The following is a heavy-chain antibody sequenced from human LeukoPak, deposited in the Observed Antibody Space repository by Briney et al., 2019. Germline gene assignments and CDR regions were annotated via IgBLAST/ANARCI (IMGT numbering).Heavy chain of an antibody. CDR1: GYNFIDFY. CDR2: ISAYNGNT. CDR3: ARAMEIGGYFDY. D-gene: IGHD1-1*01. J-gene: IGHJ4*02. Sequence: ASVKVSCKTSGYNFIDFYLHWVRQAPGQGLEWMGWISAYNGNTNYAQKLQGRVTMTTDTSTSTAYMELRSLRSDDTAVYYCARAMEIGGYFDYWGQGTLVTVSS. V-gene: IGHV1-18*04.